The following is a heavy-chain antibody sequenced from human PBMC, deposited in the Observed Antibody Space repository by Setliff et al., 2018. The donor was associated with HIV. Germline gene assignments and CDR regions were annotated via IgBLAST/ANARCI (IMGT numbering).Heavy chain of an antibody. CDR2: ISSSGST. CDR1: GFTFSNYE. CDR3: ARLAYFYDSSGYYGAHYFYMDV. V-gene: IGHV3-48*03. J-gene: IGHJ6*03. D-gene: IGHD3-22*01. Sequence: GGSLRLSCAASGFTFSNYEMYWVRQAPGKGLEWVSYISSSGSTYYADSVKGRFTISRDNAKNSLYLQMNSLRAEDTAVYYCARLAYFYDSSGYYGAHYFYMDVWGKGTTVTVSS.